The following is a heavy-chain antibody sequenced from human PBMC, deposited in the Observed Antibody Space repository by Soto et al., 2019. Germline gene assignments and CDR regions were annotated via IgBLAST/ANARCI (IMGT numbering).Heavy chain of an antibody. CDR1: DGSISSGGYY. CDR2: IYYSGST. CDR3: ARVAYYYDSSGYPGAFDI. V-gene: IGHV4-31*03. Sequence: SQTLSLTCTVADGSISSGGYYWSWIRQHPGKGLEWIGYIYYSGSTYYNPSLKSRVTISVDTSKNQFSLKLSSVTAADTAVYYCARVAYYYDSSGYPGAFDIWGQGTMVTVSS. D-gene: IGHD3-22*01. J-gene: IGHJ3*02.